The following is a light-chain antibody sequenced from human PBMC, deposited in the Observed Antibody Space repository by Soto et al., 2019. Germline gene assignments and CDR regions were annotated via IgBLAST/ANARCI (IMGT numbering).Light chain of an antibody. CDR1: QSFGDY. V-gene: IGKV3-11*01. CDR2: RAS. J-gene: IGKJ4*01. Sequence: ILLTQAPATLPLSPGERATLSCRASQSFGDYLAWYQQRPGQAPRLLIYRASKRATGIPARFSASGSETDFTLTISSLEPDDFAVYFCQQRSKLPRTFGGGTKIEVK. CDR3: QQRSKLPRT.